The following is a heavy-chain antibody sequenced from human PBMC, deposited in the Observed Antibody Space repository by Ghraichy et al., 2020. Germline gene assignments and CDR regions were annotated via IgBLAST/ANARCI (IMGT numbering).Heavy chain of an antibody. CDR2: INHSGST. Sequence: ESLNISCAVYGGSFSGYYWSWIRQPPGKGLEWIGEINHSGSTNYNPSLKSRVTISVDTSKNQFSLKLSSVTAADTAVYYCARWTFGDYGKTQYWGQGTLVSVSS. CDR3: ARWTFGDYGKTQY. CDR1: GGSFSGYY. D-gene: IGHD4-17*01. V-gene: IGHV4-34*01. J-gene: IGHJ4*02.